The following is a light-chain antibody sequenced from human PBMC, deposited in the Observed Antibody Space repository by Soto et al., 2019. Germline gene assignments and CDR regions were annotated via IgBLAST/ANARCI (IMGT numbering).Light chain of an antibody. CDR2: GAS. J-gene: IGKJ1*01. CDR1: QRVITTY. CDR3: QQYGNLPWT. V-gene: IGKV3-20*01. Sequence: EIVLTQSPGTLSLSPGERVTLSCRASQRVITTYLAWHQQKPGQPPRLLIYGASNRATGIPERFSGSGSGTDFTLTISRLEPEDSAVYYCQQYGNLPWTFGQGTKVEIK.